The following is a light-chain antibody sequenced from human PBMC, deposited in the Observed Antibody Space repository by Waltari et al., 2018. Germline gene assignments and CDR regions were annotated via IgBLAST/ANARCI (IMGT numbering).Light chain of an antibody. J-gene: IGLJ3*02. CDR3: QTGGHGTWV. CDR1: SGHSSNV. CDR2: VNSDGSH. V-gene: IGLV4-69*01. Sequence: QLVLTQSPSASASLGASVKLTCTLSSGHSSNVIAWLQQQPAKGPRYLMKVNSDGSHSKGDEIPDRFSGSSCGAERYLTITSLQSEDEADYYCQTGGHGTWVFGGGTKLTVL.